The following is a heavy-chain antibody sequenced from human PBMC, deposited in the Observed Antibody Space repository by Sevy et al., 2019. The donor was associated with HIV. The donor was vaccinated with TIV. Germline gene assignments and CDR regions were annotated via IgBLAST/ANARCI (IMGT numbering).Heavy chain of an antibody. D-gene: IGHD3-10*01. CDR2: ITGSSSVI. J-gene: IGHJ4*02. Sequence: GGSLRLSCAASGFTFRTDIMGWVRQAPGKGLEWVSYITGSSSVINYADSVKGRFIISRDNAKNSLSLQLDSLRDEDTAVYYCARGHGANWGQGTLVTVSS. V-gene: IGHV3-48*02. CDR1: GFTFRTDI. CDR3: ARGHGAN.